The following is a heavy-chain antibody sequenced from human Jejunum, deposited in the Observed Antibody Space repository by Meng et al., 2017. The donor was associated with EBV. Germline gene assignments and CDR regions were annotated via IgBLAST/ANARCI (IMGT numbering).Heavy chain of an antibody. J-gene: IGHJ4*02. CDR2: IYHIGST. D-gene: IGHD4-17*01. V-gene: IGHV4-30-2*01. CDR1: ADSLTRRAHL. CDR3: ARGGPDFGDYVPFDY. Sequence: VSGLLKTSHALSLPRAVAADSLTRRAHLWGCTSHPPGKCLECIGNIYHIGSTYYNPSLKSRVTISVDRSKNQFSLKLTSVTAADTAVYYCARGGPDFGDYVPFDYWGQGTLVTVSS.